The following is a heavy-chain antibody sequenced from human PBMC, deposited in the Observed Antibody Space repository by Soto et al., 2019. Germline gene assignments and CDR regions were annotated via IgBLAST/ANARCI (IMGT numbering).Heavy chain of an antibody. CDR1: GFTFSYYN. Sequence: QVQLVESGGGVVQPGKSLKLSCAASGFTFSYYNLHWVRQAPGMGLEWVAVISYDGTIKYYADSVKGRFTISRDNSKNTLYLQMSSLRVEDTAVYYCARDFEARRDAYNSRGDYWGQGTLVTVSS. J-gene: IGHJ4*02. CDR3: ARDFEARRDAYNSRGDY. D-gene: IGHD3-10*01. CDR2: ISYDGTIK. V-gene: IGHV3-30-3*01.